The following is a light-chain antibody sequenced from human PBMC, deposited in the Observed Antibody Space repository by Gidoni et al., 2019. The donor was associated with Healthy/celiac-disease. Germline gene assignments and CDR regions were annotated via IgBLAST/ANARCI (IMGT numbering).Light chain of an antibody. CDR2: WAS. V-gene: IGKV4-1*01. Sequence: DIVMTQSPDSLAVSLGERATINCKSSQSVLYSSNNKNYLAWYQQKPGQPPKLLIYWASTRESGVPDRSSGSGSGTDFTLTISSLQAEDVAVYYCQQYYSTPLLTFXGXTKVEIK. J-gene: IGKJ4*01. CDR1: QSVLYSSNNKNY. CDR3: QQYYSTPLLT.